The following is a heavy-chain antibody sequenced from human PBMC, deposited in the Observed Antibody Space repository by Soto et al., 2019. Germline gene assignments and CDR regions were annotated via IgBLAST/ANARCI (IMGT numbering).Heavy chain of an antibody. Sequence: QVLLLQSGAEVKEPGSSVRVSCKVSGSTFNNFAFSWLRQAPGRGPEWMGGIVVVSNTVDSSQRFQDRVTITADTSTSTLYMELSSLTSEDTAVYYCARAIKRWEVHQYFDSWGQGTLLSVFS. CDR3: ARAIKRWEVHQYFDS. V-gene: IGHV1-69*06. CDR2: IVVVSNTV. CDR1: GSTFNNFA. D-gene: IGHD1-26*01. J-gene: IGHJ4*02.